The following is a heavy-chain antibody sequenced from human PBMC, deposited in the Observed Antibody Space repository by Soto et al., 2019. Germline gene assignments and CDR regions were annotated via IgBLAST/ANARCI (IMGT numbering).Heavy chain of an antibody. D-gene: IGHD6-19*01. CDR3: AKVRYSSPMGYYYGMDV. Sequence: ASVKVSCKASRVAFSKFIVTWVRQAPGLGLEWVGGIIPLFGTANYAQKFQGRVTITADESTSTSYMEVNNLRSEDTAVYYCAKVRYSSPMGYYYGMDVWGQGTTATVSS. CDR1: RVAFSKFI. J-gene: IGHJ6*02. CDR2: IIPLFGTA. V-gene: IGHV1-69*13.